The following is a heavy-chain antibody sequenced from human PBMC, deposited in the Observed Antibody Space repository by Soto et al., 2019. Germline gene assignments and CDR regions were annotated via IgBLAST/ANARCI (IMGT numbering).Heavy chain of an antibody. V-gene: IGHV4-59*01. CDR2: IYNIGST. Sequence: PSETLSLTCTVSGGSISGYYWSWLRQPPGKGLEWIGYIYNIGSTNYNPSLKSRVTISVDTSKNQFSLKLSSVTAADTAVYYCARASKGYSYGPARWGQGTLVTVSS. CDR3: ARASKGYSYGPAR. J-gene: IGHJ4*02. D-gene: IGHD5-18*01. CDR1: GGSISGYY.